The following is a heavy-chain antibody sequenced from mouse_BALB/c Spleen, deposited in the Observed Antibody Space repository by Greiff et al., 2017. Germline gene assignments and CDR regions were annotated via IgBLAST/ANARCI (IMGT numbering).Heavy chain of an antibody. CDR3: APYDGYYGSAMDY. V-gene: IGHV14-1*02. D-gene: IGHD2-3*01. Sequence: VQLKQSGAELVRPGALVKLSCKASGFNIKDYYMHWVKQRPEQGLEWIGWIDPENGNTIYDPKFQGKASITADTSSNTAYLQLSSLTSEDTAVYYCAPYDGYYGSAMDYWGQGTSVTVSS. J-gene: IGHJ4*01. CDR2: IDPENGNT. CDR1: GFNIKDYY.